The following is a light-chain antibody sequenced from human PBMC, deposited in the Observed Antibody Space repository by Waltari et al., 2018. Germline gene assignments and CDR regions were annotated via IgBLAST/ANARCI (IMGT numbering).Light chain of an antibody. CDR2: TNN. V-gene: IGLV1-44*01. CDR1: SSNIGSNP. J-gene: IGLJ6*01. Sequence: QSVLTQPPSASGTPGQRVTISCSGSSSNIGSNPVTWYQQLPATAPKLLIYTNNQRPAGVPDRFSGSKSGTSASLAISGLQSEDEAHYYCATWDDSLNGNVFGSGTKVIVL. CDR3: ATWDDSLNGNV.